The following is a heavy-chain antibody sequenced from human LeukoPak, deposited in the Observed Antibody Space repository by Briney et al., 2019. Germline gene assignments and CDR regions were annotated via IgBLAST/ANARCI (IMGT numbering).Heavy chain of an antibody. CDR1: GYTFTSYG. V-gene: IGHV1-18*01. D-gene: IGHD2-15*01. CDR3: ARDLVQYCSGGSCYSVDY. J-gene: IGHJ4*02. Sequence: ASVKVSCKASGYTFTSYGISWVRQAPGQGLEWMGWISAYNGNTNYAQKLQGRVTMTTDTSTSTAYMELRSLRSDDTAVYYCARDLVQYCSGGSCYSVDYWGQGTLVTVSS. CDR2: ISAYNGNT.